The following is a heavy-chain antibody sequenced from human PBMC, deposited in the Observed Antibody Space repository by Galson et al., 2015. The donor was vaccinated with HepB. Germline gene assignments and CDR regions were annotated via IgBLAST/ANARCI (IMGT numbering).Heavy chain of an antibody. CDR3: ASPLYGAFYDGMDV. J-gene: IGHJ6*02. CDR2: ISSSSSYI. V-gene: IGHV3-21*01. Sequence: SLRLSCAASGFTFSSYSMNWVRQAPGKGLEWVSSISSSSSYIYYADSVKGRFTISRDNAKNSLYLQMNSLRAEDTAVYYCASPLYGAFYDGMDVWGQGTTVTVSS. CDR1: GFTFSSYS. D-gene: IGHD4/OR15-4a*01.